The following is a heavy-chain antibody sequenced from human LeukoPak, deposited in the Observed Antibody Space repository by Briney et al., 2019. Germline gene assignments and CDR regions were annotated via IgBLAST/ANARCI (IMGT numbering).Heavy chain of an antibody. J-gene: IGHJ3*02. V-gene: IGHV3-23*01. Sequence: RTGGSLRLSCAASGFTFSSYAMSWVRQAPGKGLEWVSAISGSGGSTYYADSVKGRFTVSRDNSKNTLYPQMNSLRAEDTAVYYCAKGPTVVAFDIWGQGTMVTVSS. D-gene: IGHD4-23*01. CDR2: ISGSGGST. CDR1: GFTFSSYA. CDR3: AKGPTVVAFDI.